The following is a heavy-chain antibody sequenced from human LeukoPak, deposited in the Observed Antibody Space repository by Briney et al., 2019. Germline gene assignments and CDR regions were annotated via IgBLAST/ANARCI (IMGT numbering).Heavy chain of an antibody. V-gene: IGHV3-30-3*01. D-gene: IGHD5-12*01. CDR3: ARDVGYGGGYFDY. CDR1: GFTFSSYA. Sequence: GGSLRLSCAASGFTFSSYAMHWVRQAPGKGLEWVAVISYDGSNKYYADSVKGRFTISRDNSKNTLYLQMNSLRAEDTAVYYCARDVGYGGGYFDYWGQGTLVTVSS. J-gene: IGHJ4*02. CDR2: ISYDGSNK.